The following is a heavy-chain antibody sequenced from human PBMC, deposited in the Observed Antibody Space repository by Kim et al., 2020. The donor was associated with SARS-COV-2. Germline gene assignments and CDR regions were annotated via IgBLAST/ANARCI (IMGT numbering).Heavy chain of an antibody. CDR3: AVRGIVTD. V-gene: IGHV4-39*01. D-gene: IGHD1-26*01. J-gene: IGHJ4*02. CDR1: GGSISSSSYY. CDR2: IYYSGST. Sequence: SETLSLTCTVSGGSISSSSYYWGWIRQPPGKGLEWIGSIYYSGSTYYNPSLKSRVTISVDTSKNQFSLKLSSVTAADTAVYYCAVRGIVTDWGQGTLFTVSS.